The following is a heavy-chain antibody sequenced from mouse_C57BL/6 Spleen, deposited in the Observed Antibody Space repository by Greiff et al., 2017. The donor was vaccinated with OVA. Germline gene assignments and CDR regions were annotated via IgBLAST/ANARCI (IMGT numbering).Heavy chain of an antibody. CDR3: ASGYDYEDYSMAY. CDR2: INPNNGGT. V-gene: IGHV1-26*01. Sequence: EVQLQQSGPELVKPGASVKISCKASGYTFTDYYMNWVKQSHGKSLEWIGDINPNNGGTSYNQQFKGKATLTVDKSSSTAYMELRSLTSADSAVYYCASGYDYEDYSMAYWGQGTSVTVSS. D-gene: IGHD2-4*01. J-gene: IGHJ4*01. CDR1: GYTFTDYY.